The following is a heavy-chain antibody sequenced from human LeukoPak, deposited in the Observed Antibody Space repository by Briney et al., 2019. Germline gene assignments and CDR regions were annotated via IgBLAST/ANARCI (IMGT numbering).Heavy chain of an antibody. CDR1: GCTFTGYY. CDR2: INPNSGGT. Sequence: APVKVSCKASGCTFTGYYMHWVRQAPGQGLEWMGWINPNSGGTNYAQKFQGRVTMTRDTSISTAYMELSSLRADDTAVYYCARALGYCSGGSCYGWFDPWGQGTLVTVSS. J-gene: IGHJ5*02. V-gene: IGHV1-2*02. D-gene: IGHD2-15*01. CDR3: ARALGYCSGGSCYGWFDP.